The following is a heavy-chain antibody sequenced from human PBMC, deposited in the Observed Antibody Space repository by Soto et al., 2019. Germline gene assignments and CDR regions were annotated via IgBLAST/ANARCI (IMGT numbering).Heavy chain of an antibody. CDR2: ISWNGGTI. CDR3: VKDKGKTIAAAGNAFDI. D-gene: IGHD6-25*01. J-gene: IGHJ3*02. CDR1: GFTFDDHA. V-gene: IGHV3-9*01. Sequence: EVQLVESGGGLVQPGRSLRLSCAASGFTFDDHAMHWVRQPPGKGLEWVAGISWNGGTIGYADSVKGRFTISRDNAKNSLYLRVSSLRTEDTALDYGVKDKGKTIAAAGNAFDIWGQGTMVTVSS.